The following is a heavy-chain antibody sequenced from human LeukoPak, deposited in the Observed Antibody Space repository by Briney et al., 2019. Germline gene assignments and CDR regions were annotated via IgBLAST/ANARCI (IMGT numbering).Heavy chain of an antibody. Sequence: SVKVSCKASGGTFSSYAISWVRQAPGQGLEWMGGIIPIFGTANYAQKFQARVTITADESTSTAYMELGSLRSEDTAVYYCARSDPYSGSYYLSFLGTFWGQGTPVTVSS. CDR1: GGTFSSYA. CDR3: ARSDPYSGSYYLSFLGTF. CDR2: IIPIFGTA. D-gene: IGHD1-26*01. V-gene: IGHV1-69*13. J-gene: IGHJ4*02.